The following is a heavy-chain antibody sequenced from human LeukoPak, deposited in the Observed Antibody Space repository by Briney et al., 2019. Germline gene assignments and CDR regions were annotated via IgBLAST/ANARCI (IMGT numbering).Heavy chain of an antibody. CDR1: GFASSSYA. Sequence: PGGSLRLSCAASGFASSSYAIHWVRQAPGKGLEYVSAISSNGGSTYYANSVKGRFTISRDNAKNSLYLQMNSLRAEDTAVFYCATNDYGASDYWGQGTLVTVSS. CDR2: ISSNGGST. D-gene: IGHD4-17*01. CDR3: ATNDYGASDY. J-gene: IGHJ4*02. V-gene: IGHV3-64*01.